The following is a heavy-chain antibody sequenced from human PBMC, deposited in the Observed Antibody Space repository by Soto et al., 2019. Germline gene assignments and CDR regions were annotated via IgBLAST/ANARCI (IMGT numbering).Heavy chain of an antibody. V-gene: IGHV3-23*01. CDR2: IGGRGNSA. CDR1: GFSFRSYY. J-gene: IGHJ3*01. Sequence: PGGSLRLSCAASGFSFRSYYMNWVRLAPGKGLEWVSVIGGRGNSAYYADSVQGWFTISRDNYKNTLSLQMGSLTADDTAIYYCVREGRGSFDFWGRGTMVTVSS. CDR3: VREGRGSFDF. D-gene: IGHD5-12*01.